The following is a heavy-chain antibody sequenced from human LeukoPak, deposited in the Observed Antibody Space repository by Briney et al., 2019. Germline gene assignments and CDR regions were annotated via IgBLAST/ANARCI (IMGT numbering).Heavy chain of an antibody. D-gene: IGHD6-19*01. Sequence: PGGSLRLSCAASGFTFDDYAMHWVRQAPGKGLEWVSLISWDGGSTYYADSVKGRFTISRDNSKNSLYLQMNSLRAEDTTLYYCAKDMRGAKGLSGIAVAGSEGFDYWGQGTLVTVSS. V-gene: IGHV3-43D*03. CDR1: GFTFDDYA. CDR3: AKDMRGAKGLSGIAVAGSEGFDY. CDR2: ISWDGGST. J-gene: IGHJ4*02.